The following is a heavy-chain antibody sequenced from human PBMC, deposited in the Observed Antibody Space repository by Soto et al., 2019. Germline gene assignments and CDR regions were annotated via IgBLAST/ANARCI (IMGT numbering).Heavy chain of an antibody. D-gene: IGHD3-10*01. CDR1: GFTLSLYS. CDR3: ARAVTWGLDV. V-gene: IGHV3-48*02. J-gene: IGHJ6*02. CDR2: ISRSSTGI. Sequence: EVQLVESGGGLVQPGGSLRLSCAASGFTLSLYSMSWVRQAPGKGLEWVSYISRSSTGIHYADSVKGRFTISRDDVTNSMPLQMNSLRDGDTAVYYCARAVTWGLDVWGQGTTVSISS.